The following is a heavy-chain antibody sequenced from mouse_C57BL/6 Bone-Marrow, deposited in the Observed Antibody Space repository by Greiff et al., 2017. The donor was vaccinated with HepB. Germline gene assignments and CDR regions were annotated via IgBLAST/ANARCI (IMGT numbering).Heavy chain of an antibody. CDR1: GFTFSSYA. Sequence: EVKLVESGGGLVKPGGSLKLSCAASGFTFSSYAMSWVRQTPEKRLEWVATISNGGSYTYYPDNVKCRFTISRDNAKNNLYLQRSHLKSEDTAMYYCARDRVAGTLYYFDYWGQGTTLTVSS. V-gene: IGHV5-4*01. J-gene: IGHJ2*01. CDR3: ARDRVAGTLYYFDY. D-gene: IGHD4-1*01. CDR2: ISNGGSYT.